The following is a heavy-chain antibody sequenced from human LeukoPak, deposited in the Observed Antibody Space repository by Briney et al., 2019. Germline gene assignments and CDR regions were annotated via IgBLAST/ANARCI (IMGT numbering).Heavy chain of an antibody. J-gene: IGHJ4*02. CDR3: AKGEYHQDGIGENRFDN. CDR1: GFTFSSYG. Sequence: GGSLRLSCAASGFTFSSYGMHWVRQAPGKGLEWVAFIRYDGSNKYYADSVKGRFTTSRDNAKNSVFLQMSSLRPEDTAVYYCAKGEYHQDGIGENRFDNWGQGALVTVSS. CDR2: IRYDGSNK. D-gene: IGHD5-24*01. V-gene: IGHV3-30*02.